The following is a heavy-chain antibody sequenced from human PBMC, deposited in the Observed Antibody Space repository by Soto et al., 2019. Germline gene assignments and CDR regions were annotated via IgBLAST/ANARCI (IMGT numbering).Heavy chain of an antibody. D-gene: IGHD3-9*01. Sequence: SETLSLTCAVYGGSFSGYYWSWIRQPPGKGLEWIGEINHSGSTNYNPSLKSRVTISVDTSKNQFSLKLSSVTAADTAVYYCARGQRIGYDILTGYYFDYWGQGTLVTVSS. CDR3: ARGQRIGYDILTGYYFDY. CDR1: GGSFSGYY. V-gene: IGHV4-34*01. J-gene: IGHJ4*02. CDR2: INHSGST.